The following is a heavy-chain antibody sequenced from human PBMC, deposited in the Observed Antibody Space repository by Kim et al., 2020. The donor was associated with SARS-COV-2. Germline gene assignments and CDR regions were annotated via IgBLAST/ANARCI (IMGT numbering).Heavy chain of an antibody. Sequence: YFADSVKGRFTVSRANSKNTLYLQMNSLRAEDTAVYYCARDDDDSHLGYYFDLWGQGTQLTVSS. D-gene: IGHD4-4*01. V-gene: IGHV3-23*01. CDR3: ARDDDDSHLGYYFDL. J-gene: IGHJ4*02.